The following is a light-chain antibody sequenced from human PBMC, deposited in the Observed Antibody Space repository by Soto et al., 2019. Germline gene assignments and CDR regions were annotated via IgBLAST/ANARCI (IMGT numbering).Light chain of an antibody. CDR3: QHYGSLPPNT. Sequence: EIVLTQSPGTLSLSPGERATLSCRASQSLNNKYLAWYQQKPGQAPRLLIYGASSRATGIPDRFSSSGSGTDFTLSISRLEPEDFVVYYCQHYGSLPPNTFGQGTKLEIK. J-gene: IGKJ2*01. CDR2: GAS. V-gene: IGKV3-20*01. CDR1: QSLNNKY.